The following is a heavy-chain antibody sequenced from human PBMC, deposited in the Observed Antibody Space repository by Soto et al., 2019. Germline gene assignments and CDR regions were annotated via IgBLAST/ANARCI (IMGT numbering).Heavy chain of an antibody. D-gene: IGHD5-12*01. CDR3: AKAEGYSGYDLPIYYYYMDV. CDR1: GVTFSPYA. V-gene: IGHV3-23*01. J-gene: IGHJ6*03. CDR2: ISGSGGST. Sequence: RGARRVCWGGSGVTFSPYALILGRQAPGKGVEGVSAISGSGGSTYYAASVKGRFTISRDNSKNTLYLQMNSLRAEDTAVYYCAKAEGYSGYDLPIYYYYMDVWGKGTTVTVSS.